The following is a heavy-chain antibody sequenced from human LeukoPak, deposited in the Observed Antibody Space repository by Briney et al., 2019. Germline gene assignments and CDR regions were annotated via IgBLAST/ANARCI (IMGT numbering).Heavy chain of an antibody. CDR1: GYSFTSYW. CDR3: ARDWADRLTYYDILTGPQAYYYYYGMDV. J-gene: IGHJ6*02. CDR2: IYPGDSDT. V-gene: IGHV5-51*01. D-gene: IGHD3-9*01. Sequence: GESLKISCQGSGYSFTSYWIGWVRQMPGKGLEWMGIIYPGDSDTRYSPSFQGQVTISADKSISTAYLQWSSLKASDTAMYYCARDWADRLTYYDILTGPQAYYYYYGMDVWGQGTTVTVSS.